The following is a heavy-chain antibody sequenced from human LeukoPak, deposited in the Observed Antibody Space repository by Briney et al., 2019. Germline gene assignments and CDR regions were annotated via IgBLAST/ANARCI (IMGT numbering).Heavy chain of an antibody. D-gene: IGHD5-18*01. Sequence: GGSLRLSCAASGFTFSDYWMTWVRQAPGKGLEWVANINQDGSEKYYVDSVKGRFTVSRDNAKNSLYLQMNSLRAEDTAVYYCARGYSYGASGFDYWGQGTLVTVSS. V-gene: IGHV3-7*01. CDR2: INQDGSEK. J-gene: IGHJ4*02. CDR1: GFTFSDYW. CDR3: ARGYSYGASGFDY.